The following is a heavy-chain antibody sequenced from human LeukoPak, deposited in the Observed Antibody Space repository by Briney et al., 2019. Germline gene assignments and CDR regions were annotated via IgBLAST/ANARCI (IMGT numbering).Heavy chain of an antibody. V-gene: IGHV1-69*04. CDR1: GGTFSSYA. CDR3: ARDLSSREWYFDL. Sequence: ASVKVSCKASGGTFSSYAISWVRQAPGQGLEWMGRIIPMLGITHYAQRFQGRVTITADESTSTAYMELSSLRSNDTAVYYCARDLSSREWYFDLWGRGTLVTVSS. CDR2: IIPMLGIT. D-gene: IGHD2-2*01. J-gene: IGHJ2*01.